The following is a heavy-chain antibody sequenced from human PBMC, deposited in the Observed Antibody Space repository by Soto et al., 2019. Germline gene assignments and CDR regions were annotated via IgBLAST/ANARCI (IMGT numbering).Heavy chain of an antibody. CDR2: ISYDGSNK. J-gene: IGHJ4*02. CDR1: GLTFSSYG. D-gene: IGHD2-21*02. Sequence: QVQLVESGGGVVQPGRSLRLSCAASGLTFSSYGMHWVRQAPGKGLEWVAVISYDGSNKYYADSVKGRFTISRDNSKNTLYLQMNNLRAEDTAVYYCAKDKVPVVVTAPFDFWGQGTLVTVSS. V-gene: IGHV3-30*18. CDR3: AKDKVPVVVTAPFDF.